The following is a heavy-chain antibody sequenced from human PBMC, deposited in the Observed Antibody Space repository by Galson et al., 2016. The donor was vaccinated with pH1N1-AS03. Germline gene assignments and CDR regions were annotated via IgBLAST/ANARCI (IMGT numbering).Heavy chain of an antibody. J-gene: IGHJ4*02. V-gene: IGHV3-23*01. Sequence: SLRLSCAASEFSFSRFAMAWVRQAPGKGLEWVSSIIGRGENTWYTESAQGRFTISRDNSKNTLYLQLNSLRAEDTALYYCAKGSGYCSDATCYRFDRWGQGTLVTVSS. CDR2: IIGRGENT. CDR1: EFSFSRFA. CDR3: AKGSGYCSDATCYRFDR. D-gene: IGHD2-15*01.